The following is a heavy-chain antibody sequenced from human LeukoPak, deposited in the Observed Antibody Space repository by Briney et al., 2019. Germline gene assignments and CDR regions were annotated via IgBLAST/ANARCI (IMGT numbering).Heavy chain of an antibody. CDR1: GGSFSGYY. CDR3: ARVSVTGTDPGPFDI. CDR2: INHSGNT. Sequence: SETLSLTCGIYGGSFSGYYWTWIRQPPGKGLEWIGEINHSGNTNYNPSLKSRLTMSVDTSNQFSLKLTSVTAADTAVYYCARVSVTGTDPGPFDIWGQGTMATVSS. D-gene: IGHD6-19*01. J-gene: IGHJ3*02. V-gene: IGHV4-34*01.